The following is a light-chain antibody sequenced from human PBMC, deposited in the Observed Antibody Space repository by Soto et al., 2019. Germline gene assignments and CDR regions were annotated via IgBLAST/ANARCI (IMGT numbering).Light chain of an antibody. Sequence: EIVMTQSPVTLSVSPGGRATLSCRASQSISDTLAWYQQKPGQAPRLLTHGASTRAPGFPARFSGSGSGTDFTLTISSLQSEDFAVYYCQQYNNWPWTFGQGTKVDI. J-gene: IGKJ1*01. CDR1: QSISDT. CDR3: QQYNNWPWT. V-gene: IGKV3-15*01. CDR2: GAS.